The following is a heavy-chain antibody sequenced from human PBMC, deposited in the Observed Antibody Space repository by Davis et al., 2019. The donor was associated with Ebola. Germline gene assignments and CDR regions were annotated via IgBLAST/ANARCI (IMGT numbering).Heavy chain of an antibody. CDR1: GGTFISYA. CDR2: IIPIFGTA. Sequence: SVKVSCKASGGTFISYAISWVRQAPGQGLEWMGGIIPIFGTANYAQKFQGRVTITADKSTSTAYMELSSLRSEDTAVYYCARDRTTVTYYYGMDVWGQGTTVTVSS. CDR3: ARDRTTVTYYYGMDV. D-gene: IGHD4-17*01. J-gene: IGHJ6*02. V-gene: IGHV1-69*06.